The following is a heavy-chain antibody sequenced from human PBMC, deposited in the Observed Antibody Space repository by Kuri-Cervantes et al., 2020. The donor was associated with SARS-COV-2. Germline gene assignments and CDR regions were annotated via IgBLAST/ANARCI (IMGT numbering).Heavy chain of an antibody. J-gene: IGHJ4*02. CDR3: ARDLGLTY. Sequence: ESLKISCTVSGGSISSYYWNWIRQPPGKGLEWVGYINYRGGANYNPSLKSRVTISVDTAKRHFSLKLSSVSAADTAVYYRARDLGLTYWGQGTLVTVSS. CDR1: GGSISSYY. V-gene: IGHV4-59*01. CDR2: INYRGGA. D-gene: IGHD3-16*01.